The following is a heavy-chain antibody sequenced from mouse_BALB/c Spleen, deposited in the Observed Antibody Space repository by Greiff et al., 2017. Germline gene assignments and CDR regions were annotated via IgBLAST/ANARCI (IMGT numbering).Heavy chain of an antibody. J-gene: IGHJ1*01. D-gene: IGHD2-3*01. CDR2: INPNNGGT. CDR3: TIKGDDGYSYWYFDV. CDR1: GYTFTDYN. Sequence: VQLQQSGPELVKPGASVKIPCKASGYTFTDYNMDWVKQSHGKSLEWIGDINPNNGGTIYNQKFKGKATLTVDKSSSTAYMELRSLTSEDTAVYYCTIKGDDGYSYWYFDVWGAGTTVTVSS. V-gene: IGHV1-18*01.